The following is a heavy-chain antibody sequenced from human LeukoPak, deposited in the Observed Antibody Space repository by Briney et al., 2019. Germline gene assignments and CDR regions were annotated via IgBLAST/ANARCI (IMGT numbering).Heavy chain of an antibody. J-gene: IGHJ3*02. Sequence: ESLRLSCAASEFTFSSHSMNWVRQAPGKGLEWVSSISRSGGSIYYADSLKGRFTISRDNAKNSLYLQMNSLRAEDTAVYFCARSLKVSDALDVFDIWGQGTMVTVSS. CDR2: ISRSGGSI. CDR1: EFTFSSHS. D-gene: IGHD5-24*01. V-gene: IGHV3-21*01. CDR3: ARSLKVSDALDVFDI.